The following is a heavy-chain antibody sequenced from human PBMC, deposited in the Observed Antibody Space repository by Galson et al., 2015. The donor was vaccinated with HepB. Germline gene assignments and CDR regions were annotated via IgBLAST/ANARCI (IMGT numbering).Heavy chain of an antibody. Sequence: SLRLSCAASGFRFSDFYMSWIHQAPGKGLEWVSYMSSSGDNISYADFVKGRFTISRDNAKSSLYLQMNSLRAEDTAIYYCARTSFGWFDPWGQGTLLTVSS. V-gene: IGHV3-11*01. CDR2: MSSSGDNI. CDR1: GFRFSDFY. J-gene: IGHJ5*02. D-gene: IGHD2/OR15-2a*01. CDR3: ARTSFGWFDP.